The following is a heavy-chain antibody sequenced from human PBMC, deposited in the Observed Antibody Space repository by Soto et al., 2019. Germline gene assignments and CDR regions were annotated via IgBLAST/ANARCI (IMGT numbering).Heavy chain of an antibody. CDR2: IGTAGDT. CDR1: GFTFSSYD. D-gene: IGHD1-20*01. V-gene: IGHV3-13*04. Sequence: PGGSLRLSCAASGFTFSSYDMHWVRQATGKGLEWVSAIGTAGDTYYPGSVKGRFTISRDNSKNTLYLQMNSLRAEDTAIYYCARDLYKGKYGAYWAQGTLDTVSS. CDR3: ARDLYKGKYGAY. J-gene: IGHJ4*02.